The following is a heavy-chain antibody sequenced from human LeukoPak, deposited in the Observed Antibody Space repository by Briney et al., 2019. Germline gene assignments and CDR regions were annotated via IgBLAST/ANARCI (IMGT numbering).Heavy chain of an antibody. D-gene: IGHD6-19*01. Sequence: GGSLRLSCAASGFTFSSYAMNWVRQAPGKGLEWVSGISGSGGSTYYADSVKGRFTISRDNDKNSLYLQMSSLRAEDTAIYYCARALYNTGWYPDYFDSWGQGALVTVSS. CDR2: ISGSGGST. J-gene: IGHJ4*02. V-gene: IGHV3-23*01. CDR3: ARALYNTGWYPDYFDS. CDR1: GFTFSSYA.